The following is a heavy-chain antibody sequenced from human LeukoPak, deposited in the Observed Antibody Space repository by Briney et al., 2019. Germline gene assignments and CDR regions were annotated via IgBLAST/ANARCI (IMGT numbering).Heavy chain of an antibody. D-gene: IGHD1-14*01. CDR1: GYTLTELS. Sequence: ASLKVSCKVSGYTLTELSMHWVRQAPGKGLEWMGGFDPEDGETIYAQKFQGRVTMTEDTSTDTAYMELSSLRSEDTAVYYCATSGRLRNDAFDTWGQGTMVTVSS. J-gene: IGHJ3*02. CDR3: ATSGRLRNDAFDT. CDR2: FDPEDGET. V-gene: IGHV1-24*01.